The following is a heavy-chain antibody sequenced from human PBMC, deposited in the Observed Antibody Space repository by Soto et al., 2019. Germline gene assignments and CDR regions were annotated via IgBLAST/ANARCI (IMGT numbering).Heavy chain of an antibody. D-gene: IGHD3-22*01. J-gene: IGHJ4*02. CDR2: IIPIFGTA. CDR3: ARELSTESSAYCSFAF. Sequence: SVKVSCKASGGTFSSYAISWVRQAPGQGLEWMGGIIPIFGTANYAQKFQGRVTITADKSTSTAYMELSSLRSEDTAVYYCARELSTESSAYCSFAFWGQGTLVTVSA. V-gene: IGHV1-69*06. CDR1: GGTFSSYA.